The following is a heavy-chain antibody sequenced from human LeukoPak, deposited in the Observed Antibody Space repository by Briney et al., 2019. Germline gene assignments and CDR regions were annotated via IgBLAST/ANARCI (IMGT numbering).Heavy chain of an antibody. CDR2: ISSSGSTI. CDR3: ARESGCFFDDYYYMDV. J-gene: IGHJ6*03. Sequence: GGSLRLSCAASGFTFSDYYMSWIRQAPGKGLEWVSYISSSGSTIYYADSVKGRFTISRDNAKNSLYLQMNSLRAEDTAVYYCARESGCFFDDYYYMDVWGKGTTVTVSS. V-gene: IGHV3-11*01. D-gene: IGHD3/OR15-3a*01. CDR1: GFTFSDYY.